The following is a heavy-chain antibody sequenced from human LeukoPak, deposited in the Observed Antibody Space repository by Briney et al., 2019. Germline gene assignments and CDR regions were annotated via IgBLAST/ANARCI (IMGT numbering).Heavy chain of an antibody. CDR1: GGSFSGYY. V-gene: IGHV4-34*01. CDR3: ARGAAGYSYG. Sequence: SETLSLTCAVYGGSFSGYYWSWIRQPPGKGLEWIGEINHSGSTNYNPSLKSRVTISIDTSKNQFSLRLSSVTAADTAVYYCARGAAGYSYGWGQGTLVTVSS. CDR2: INHSGST. J-gene: IGHJ4*02. D-gene: IGHD5-18*01.